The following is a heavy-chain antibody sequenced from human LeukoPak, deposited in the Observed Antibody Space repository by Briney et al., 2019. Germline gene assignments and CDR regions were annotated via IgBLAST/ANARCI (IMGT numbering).Heavy chain of an antibody. V-gene: IGHV4-59*11. CDR2: IYYSGST. CDR3: ARYIRSGDYYMDV. CDR1: GGSISSHY. J-gene: IGHJ6*03. Sequence: SETLSLTCTVSGGSISSHYWSWIRQPPGSRLEWIGYIYYSGSTNYNASLKSRVTISVDTSKNQFSLKLTSVTAADTAIYYCARYIRSGDYYMDVWGEGTTVTVSS. D-gene: IGHD3-3*01.